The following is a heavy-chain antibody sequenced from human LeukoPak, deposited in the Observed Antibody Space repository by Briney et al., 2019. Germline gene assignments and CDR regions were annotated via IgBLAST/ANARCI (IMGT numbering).Heavy chain of an antibody. V-gene: IGHV1-18*04. CDR2: ISAYNGNT. CDR3: ARDAFGGAKAYFDY. CDR1: GYTFTSYV. D-gene: IGHD3-16*01. Sequence: EASVKVSCKASGYTFTSYVISWVRQAPGQGLEWMGWISAYNGNTNYAQKLQGRVTMTTDTSTSTAYMELRSLRSDDTAVYYCARDAFGGAKAYFDYWGQGTLVTVSS. J-gene: IGHJ4*02.